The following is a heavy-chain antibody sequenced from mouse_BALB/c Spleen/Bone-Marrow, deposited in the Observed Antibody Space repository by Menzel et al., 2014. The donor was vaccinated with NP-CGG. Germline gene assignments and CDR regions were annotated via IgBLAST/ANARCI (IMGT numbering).Heavy chain of an antibody. CDR2: IAPGSGGK. CDR1: GHTFTSYR. V-gene: IGHV1S41*01. Sequence: DLVKPGASVELSFKASGHTFTSYRVNWIKQRPGQGLEWIGRIAPGSGGKYYNKKFKDKATLTVDTSSSTAYIQLSSLSSEDSAVYFCAREDYRYGDWYFDVWGAGTSVTVSS. J-gene: IGHJ1*01. CDR3: AREDYRYGDWYFDV. D-gene: IGHD2-14*01.